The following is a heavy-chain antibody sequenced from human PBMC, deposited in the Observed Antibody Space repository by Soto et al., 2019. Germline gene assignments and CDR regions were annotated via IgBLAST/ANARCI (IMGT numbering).Heavy chain of an antibody. Sequence: SETLSLTCTVSGGSISSDYWSWIRQPPGKRLEWIGYIYYSGYTNYNPSLKSRVTISVATSKNHFSLELRSVTAADTAVYYCARVSNYYGMDVWGQGTTVTVSS. CDR1: GGSISSDY. CDR3: ARVSNYYGMDV. J-gene: IGHJ6*02. CDR2: IYYSGYT. V-gene: IGHV4-59*01.